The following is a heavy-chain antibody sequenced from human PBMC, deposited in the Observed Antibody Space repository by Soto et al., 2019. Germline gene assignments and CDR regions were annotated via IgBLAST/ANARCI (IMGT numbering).Heavy chain of an antibody. J-gene: IGHJ4*02. V-gene: IGHV3-9*01. Sequence: DVQLVESGGGVVQPGRSLRLSCAASGFIFDDFAMHWVRQAPGKGLEWVSGISCNSGSTDYAASVKGRFIISRDNARNSLYLQMNSLRPEDTALYYCARDTDSDTWNDPFDYWGQGALVIVS. CDR3: ARDTDSDTWNDPFDY. CDR2: ISCNSGST. CDR1: GFIFDDFA. D-gene: IGHD1-1*01.